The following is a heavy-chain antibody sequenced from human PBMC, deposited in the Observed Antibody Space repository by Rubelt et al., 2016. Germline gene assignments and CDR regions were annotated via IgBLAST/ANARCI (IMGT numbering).Heavy chain of an antibody. D-gene: IGHD6-19*01. Sequence: QVQLVQSGAEAKKPGASVKVSCKASGYTFTGYYMHWVRQAPGQGLEWVGRINPNSGGTNYAQKFQGRVTMTRDTSITTAYMELSRLRSDDTAVFYWARESSSGWYIDYWGQGTLVTVSS. CDR3: ARESSSGWYIDY. CDR1: GYTFTGYY. V-gene: IGHV1-2*06. CDR2: INPNSGGT. J-gene: IGHJ4*02.